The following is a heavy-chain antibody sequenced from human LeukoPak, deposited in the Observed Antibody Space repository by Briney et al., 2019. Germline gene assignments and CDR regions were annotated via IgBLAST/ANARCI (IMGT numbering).Heavy chain of an antibody. D-gene: IGHD4-17*01. J-gene: IGHJ4*02. Sequence: KPSETLSLTCSVSGDSISNNNYYWGWIRQPPGKGLEWIVSIHNGGSTYYNPSLKSRVTISVDTSKNQFSLKLSSVSAADMAVYYCASGPTVANFDYWGQGTLVTVSS. CDR2: IHNGGST. V-gene: IGHV4-39*07. CDR1: GDSISNNNYY. CDR3: ASGPTVANFDY.